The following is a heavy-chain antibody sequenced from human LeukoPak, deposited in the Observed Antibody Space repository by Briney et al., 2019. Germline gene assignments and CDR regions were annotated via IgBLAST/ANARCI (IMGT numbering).Heavy chain of an antibody. CDR3: ASSSGFAAFDI. V-gene: IGHV4-39*07. J-gene: IGHJ3*02. CDR2: IYSSGST. D-gene: IGHD6-19*01. Sequence: PSETLSLTCTVSGGSISSSSYYWGWIRQPPGKGLEWIGSIYSSGSTYYNPSLKSRVTISVDTSKNQFSLKLRSVTAADTAMYYCASSSGFAAFDIWGQGTMVTVSS. CDR1: GGSISSSSYY.